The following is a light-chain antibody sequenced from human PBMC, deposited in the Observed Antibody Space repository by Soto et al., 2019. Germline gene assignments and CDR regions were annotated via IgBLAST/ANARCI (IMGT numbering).Light chain of an antibody. CDR3: QQYGSSPYT. Sequence: EIVLTQSPATLSLSPGERATLSCRASQNLSGYLAWYQQKPGQAPRLLIYGASSRATGIPDRFSGSGSGTDFTLTISRLDSEDFAVYYCQQYGSSPYTFGQGTKLEIK. V-gene: IGKV3-20*01. J-gene: IGKJ2*01. CDR2: GAS. CDR1: QNLSGY.